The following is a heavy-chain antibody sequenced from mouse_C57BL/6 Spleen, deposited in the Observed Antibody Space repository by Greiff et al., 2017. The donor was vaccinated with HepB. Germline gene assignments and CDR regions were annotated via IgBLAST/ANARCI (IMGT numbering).Heavy chain of an antibody. CDR2: IDPSDSET. CDR3: ARSLDSYAMDY. J-gene: IGHJ4*01. V-gene: IGHV1-52*01. Sequence: VQLQQSGAELVRPGSSVKLSCKASGYTFTSYWMQWVKQRPIQGLEWIGNIDPSDSETHYNQKFKDKATLTVDKSYSTAYMQLSSLTSEDSAVYYCARSLDSYAMDYWGQGTSVTVSS. CDR1: GYTFTSYW.